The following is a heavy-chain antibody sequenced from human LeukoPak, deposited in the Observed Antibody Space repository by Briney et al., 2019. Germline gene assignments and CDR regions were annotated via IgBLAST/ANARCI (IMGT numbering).Heavy chain of an antibody. D-gene: IGHD1-26*01. CDR3: ARTVGATIDAFDI. CDR1: GFTFSSYA. V-gene: IGHV3-30*04. J-gene: IGHJ3*02. CDR2: ISYDGSNK. Sequence: GGSLRLSCAASGFTFSSYAMHWFRQAPGKGLEWVAVISYDGSNKYYADSVKGRFTISRDNSKNTLYLQMNSLRAEDTAVYYCARTVGATIDAFDIWGQETMVTVSS.